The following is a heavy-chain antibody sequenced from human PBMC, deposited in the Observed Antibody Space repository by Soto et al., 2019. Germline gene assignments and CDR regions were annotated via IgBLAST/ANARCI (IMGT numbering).Heavy chain of an antibody. Sequence: QVQLVQSGAEVMKPGASVKISCKTSGYTLTNNYINWVRQAPGQGLEWVGLINPNCASTTYAQTFQGRVTITRDTSTSTVYMELSSLRSDDTAVYCCARVYGLVKHDGFWSGYYDYWGQGTLVTVSS. CDR1: GYTLTNNY. V-gene: IGHV1-46*01. CDR3: ARVYGLVKHDGFWSGYYDY. D-gene: IGHD3-3*01. J-gene: IGHJ4*02. CDR2: INPNCAST.